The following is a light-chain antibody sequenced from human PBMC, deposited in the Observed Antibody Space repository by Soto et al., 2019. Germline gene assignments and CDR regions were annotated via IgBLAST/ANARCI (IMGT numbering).Light chain of an antibody. CDR2: WAS. CDR1: QSVLSSSNNKNY. V-gene: IGKV4-1*01. Sequence: DIVMTQSRDSLAVSLGERATINCKSSQSVLSSSNNKNYLAWYQQKPGQPPKXIIYWASTRDSGVPDRFSGSGSGTDFTLTISSLQAEDVAVYYCQQYYSTPRTFGQGTKVDIK. CDR3: QQYYSTPRT. J-gene: IGKJ1*01.